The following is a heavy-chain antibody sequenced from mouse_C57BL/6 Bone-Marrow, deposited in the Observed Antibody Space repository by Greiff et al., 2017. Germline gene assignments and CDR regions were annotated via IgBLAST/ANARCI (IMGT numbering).Heavy chain of an antibody. V-gene: IGHV1-64*01. CDR3: ARSTTDYAMGY. D-gene: IGHD2-1*01. CDR2: IHPNSGST. CDR1: GYTFTSYW. Sequence: QVQLQQPGAELVKPGASVKLSCKASGYTFTSYWMHWVKQRPGQGLEWIGMIHPNSGSTNYNEKFKSKATLTVDKSSSTAYMQLSSLTSEDSAVYYCARSTTDYAMGYWGQGTSVTVSS. J-gene: IGHJ4*01.